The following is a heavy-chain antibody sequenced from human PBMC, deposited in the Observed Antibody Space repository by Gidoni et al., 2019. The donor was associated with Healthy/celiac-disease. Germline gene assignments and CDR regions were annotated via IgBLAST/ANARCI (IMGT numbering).Heavy chain of an antibody. CDR2: IFYSGST. CDR3: ARSRGMVASRYYFDY. D-gene: IGHD1-26*01. CDR1: GGSATSGSYY. J-gene: IGHJ4*02. Sequence: QLQLQESGPGLVKPSETLSLTSTVSGGSATSGSYYWSWIRQPPGKGLEWIAYIFYSGSTNYNPSLKSRVTISVDTSKNQFSLILSSVTAADTAMYYCARSRGMVASRYYFDYWGQGILVTVSS. V-gene: IGHV4-61*01.